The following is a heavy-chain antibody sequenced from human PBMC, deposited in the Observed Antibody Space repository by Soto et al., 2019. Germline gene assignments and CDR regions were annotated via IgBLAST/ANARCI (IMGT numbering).Heavy chain of an antibody. CDR2: ISGNGEVI. J-gene: IGHJ3*02. CDR3: ARDTDILTGSDAFDI. Sequence: LRLSCAASGFTFSDYYIHWIRRAPGKGLEWISYISGNGEVIQYADSVKGRFTISRDNAKNSLYLQMNSLRAEDTAVYYCARDTDILTGSDAFDIWGQGTMVTVSS. CDR1: GFTFSDYY. D-gene: IGHD3-9*01. V-gene: IGHV3-11*01.